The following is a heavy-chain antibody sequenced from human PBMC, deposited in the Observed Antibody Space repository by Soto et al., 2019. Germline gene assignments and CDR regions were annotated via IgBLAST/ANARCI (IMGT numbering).Heavy chain of an antibody. CDR2: IYSGGST. V-gene: IGHV3-53*01. CDR1: GFTVSSNY. J-gene: IGHJ4*02. CDR3: ARVDTAMVTSYFDY. Sequence: GSVRLSCATSGFTVSSNYMSWVRQAPGKGLEWVSVIYSGGSTYYADSVKGRFTISRDNSKNTLYLQMNSLRAEDTAVYYCARVDTAMVTSYFDYWGQGTLVTVSS. D-gene: IGHD5-18*01.